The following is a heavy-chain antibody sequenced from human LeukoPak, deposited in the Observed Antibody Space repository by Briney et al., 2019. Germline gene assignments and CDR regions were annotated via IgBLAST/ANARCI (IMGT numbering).Heavy chain of an antibody. V-gene: IGHV3-23*01. Sequence: PGASLRLSCAASGFTFSSYAMSWVRQAPGKGLEWVSAISGSGGSTYYANSVKGRFTISRDNSKNTLYLQMNSLRAEDTAAYYCAKVMAYCGGDCYWFDYWGQGTLVTVSS. J-gene: IGHJ4*02. CDR2: ISGSGGST. CDR1: GFTFSSYA. D-gene: IGHD2-21*02. CDR3: AKVMAYCGGDCYWFDY.